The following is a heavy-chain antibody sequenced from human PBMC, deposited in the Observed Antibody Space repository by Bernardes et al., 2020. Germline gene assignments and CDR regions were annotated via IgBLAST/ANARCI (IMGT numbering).Heavy chain of an antibody. CDR3: ARARLNSGSYCLDY. D-gene: IGHD1-26*01. CDR2: IYYSGST. J-gene: IGHJ4*02. V-gene: IGHV4-61*01. Sequence: TLSLTCTVSGGSVSSGSYYWSWIRQPPGKGLEWIGYIYYSGSTNYNPSLKSRVTISVDTSKNQFSLKLSSVTAADTAVYYCARARLNSGSYCLDYWGQGTLVTVSS. CDR1: GGSVSSGSYY.